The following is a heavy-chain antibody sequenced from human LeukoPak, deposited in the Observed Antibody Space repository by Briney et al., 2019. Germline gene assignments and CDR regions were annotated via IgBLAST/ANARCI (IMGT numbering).Heavy chain of an antibody. CDR1: GFIFNSQS. J-gene: IGHJ4*02. CDR3: ATDLNVDTAMVPGRGPVDY. Sequence: GGPLRLSCAASGFIFNSQSMNWVRQSPGKGGEWGSSISSTRSYIYYADSVKRRFTTSRDNANNSLYLPMNSLRAEDTAVYYCATDLNVDTAMVPGRGPVDYWGQGTLVTVSS. D-gene: IGHD5-18*01. CDR2: ISSTRSYI. V-gene: IGHV3-21*01.